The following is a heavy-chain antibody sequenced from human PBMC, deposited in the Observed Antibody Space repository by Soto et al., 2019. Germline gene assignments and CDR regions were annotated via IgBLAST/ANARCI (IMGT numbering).Heavy chain of an antibody. V-gene: IGHV3-21*01. CDR2: ISLSGDYI. J-gene: IGHJ4*02. D-gene: IGHD1-20*01. CDR1: GFTFIPSE. Sequence: PGGPLRLSPVGSGFTFIPSEMHSIRQAPGKQLDWVSSISLSGDYIYYADSVKGRFTIARDNARNSLYLQMNRLGVDDTALYLCERATYNWNHEYWGQGTQVTVSS. CDR3: ERATYNWNHEY.